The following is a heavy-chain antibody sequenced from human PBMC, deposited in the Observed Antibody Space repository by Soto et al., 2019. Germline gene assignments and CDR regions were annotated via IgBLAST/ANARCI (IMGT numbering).Heavy chain of an antibody. V-gene: IGHV3-23*01. CDR1: GFTFISYA. CDR2: ISGSGGST. D-gene: IGHD3-22*01. Sequence: WGSLRLSCAASGFTFISYAIIFIRHSPFKWLEWVSSISGSGGSTYYADSVKGRFTISRDNSKNTLYLQMNSLRAEDTAVYYCAKDRDSSGYYYNWYFDLWGRGTLVTAPQ. J-gene: IGHJ2*01. CDR3: AKDRDSSGYYYNWYFDL.